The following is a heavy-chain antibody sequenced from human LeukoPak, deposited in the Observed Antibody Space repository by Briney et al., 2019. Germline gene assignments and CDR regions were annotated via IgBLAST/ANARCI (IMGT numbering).Heavy chain of an antibody. CDR2: INPNSGGT. V-gene: IGHV1-2*02. D-gene: IGHD6-6*01. J-gene: IGHJ4*02. CDR1: GYTFTGYY. Sequence: ASVTVSCKASGYTFTGYYMHWVRQAPGQGLEWMGWINPNSGGTNYAQKFQGRVTMTRDTSISTAYMELSRLRSDDTAVYYCARAREYSSSPPPDYWGLGTLVTVSS. CDR3: ARAREYSSSPPPDY.